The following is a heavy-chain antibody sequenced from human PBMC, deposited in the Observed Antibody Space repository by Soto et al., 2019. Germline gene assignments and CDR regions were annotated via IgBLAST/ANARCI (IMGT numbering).Heavy chain of an antibody. V-gene: IGHV3-30*18. Sequence: PGGSLRLSCAASGFTFSSYGMHWVRQAPGKGLEWVAVISYDGSNKYYANSVKGRFTISRDNSKNTLYLQMNSLRAEDTAVYYCAKDSNVVVPVRGAHYYYYGMDVWGQGTTVTVSS. CDR1: GFTFSSYG. D-gene: IGHD2-15*01. CDR3: AKDSNVVVPVRGAHYYYYGMDV. J-gene: IGHJ6*02. CDR2: ISYDGSNK.